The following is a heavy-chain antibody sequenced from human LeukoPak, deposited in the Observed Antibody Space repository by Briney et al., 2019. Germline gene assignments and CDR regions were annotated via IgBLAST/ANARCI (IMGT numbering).Heavy chain of an antibody. CDR1: GGSISSYY. Sequence: SETLSLTCTVSGGSISSYYWSWIRQPAGEGLEWIGRIYTSGSTNYNPSLKSRVTMSVDTSKNQFSLKLSSVTAADTAVYYCARERAPYRAFDYWGQGTLVTVSS. CDR2: IYTSGST. CDR3: ARERAPYRAFDY. J-gene: IGHJ4*02. D-gene: IGHD3-16*01. V-gene: IGHV4-4*07.